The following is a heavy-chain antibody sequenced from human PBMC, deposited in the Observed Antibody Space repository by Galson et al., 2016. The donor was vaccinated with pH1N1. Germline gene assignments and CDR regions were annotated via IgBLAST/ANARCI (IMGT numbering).Heavy chain of an antibody. CDR2: IKEDGSEK. J-gene: IGHJ4*02. CDR3: ARAIGSRSSY. V-gene: IGHV3-7*01. CDR1: GFTFSSHW. Sequence: SLRLSCAASGFTFSSHWMHWVRQVPGKGLEWVANIKEDGSEKYYVDSVRGRFTISRDNAKSSLYLQMNSLRDEDTALYYCARAIGSRSSYWGQGTLVTVSS. D-gene: IGHD3-16*02.